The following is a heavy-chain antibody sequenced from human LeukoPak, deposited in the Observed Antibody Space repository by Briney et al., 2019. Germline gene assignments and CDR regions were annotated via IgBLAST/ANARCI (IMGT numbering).Heavy chain of an antibody. Sequence: ASVKVSCKASGYTFTSYGISWVRQAPGQGLEWMGWISAYNGNTNYAQKLQGRVTMTTDTSTSTAYMELRSLRSDDTAVYYCARVVLRGTATVTTNHDYWGQGTLATVSS. D-gene: IGHD4-17*01. J-gene: IGHJ4*02. V-gene: IGHV1-18*04. CDR3: ARVVLRGTATVTTNHDY. CDR2: ISAYNGNT. CDR1: GYTFTSYG.